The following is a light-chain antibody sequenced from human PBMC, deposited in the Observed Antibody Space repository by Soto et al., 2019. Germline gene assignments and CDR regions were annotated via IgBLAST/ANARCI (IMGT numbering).Light chain of an antibody. Sequence: QPVLTQPPSVSGAPGQRVTISCTGSSSNIGAGYDVHWYQQLPGTAPKLLIYGNSNRPSAVPDRFSGSKSGTSASLAITGLEAEDEADYFCQSYDRSLSGSVFGGGTKLTVL. CDR2: GNS. V-gene: IGLV1-40*01. J-gene: IGLJ2*01. CDR1: SSNIGAGYD. CDR3: QSYDRSLSGSV.